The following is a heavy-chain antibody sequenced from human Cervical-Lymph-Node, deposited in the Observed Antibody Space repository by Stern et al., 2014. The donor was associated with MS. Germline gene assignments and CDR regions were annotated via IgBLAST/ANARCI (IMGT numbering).Heavy chain of an antibody. V-gene: IGHV1-46*01. CDR3: ARDGMTAATYYFDF. J-gene: IGHJ4*02. CDR2: INPSGGRT. CDR1: GYSFTSYY. D-gene: IGHD6-13*01. Sequence: VQLVESGAGVKKPGASVKVSCKASGYSFTSYYMHWVRQAPGQGLEWVGIINPSGGRTNYAQKFQDRVTMTRDTSTSTVYMEMSSLRSEDTALYYCARDGMTAATYYFDFWGQGTVVTVSS.